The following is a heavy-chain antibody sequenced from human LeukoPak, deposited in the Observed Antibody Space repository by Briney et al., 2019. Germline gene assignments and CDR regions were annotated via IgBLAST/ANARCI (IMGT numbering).Heavy chain of an antibody. V-gene: IGHV1-69*04. J-gene: IGHJ4*02. CDR1: GGTFSSYA. CDR2: IIPILGIA. D-gene: IGHD5-18*01. Sequence: SVKVCCKASGGTFSSYAISWVRQAPGQGLEWMGRIIPILGIANYAQKFQGRVTITADKSTSTAYMELSSLRSEDTAVYYCARGPSQLWLDYWGQGTLVTVSS. CDR3: ARGPSQLWLDY.